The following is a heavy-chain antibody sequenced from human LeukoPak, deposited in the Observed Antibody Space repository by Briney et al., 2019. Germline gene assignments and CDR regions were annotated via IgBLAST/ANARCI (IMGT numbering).Heavy chain of an antibody. D-gene: IGHD6-19*01. J-gene: IGHJ4*02. CDR1: GFTFSSYA. CDR3: ARDLAVAGPYYFDY. Sequence: GGSLRLSCAASGFTFSSYAMSWVRQAPGKGLEWVSAISGSGGSTYYADSVKGRFTISRDNAKNSLYLQMNSLRAEDTALYYCARDLAVAGPYYFDYWGQGTLVTVSS. V-gene: IGHV3-23*01. CDR2: ISGSGGST.